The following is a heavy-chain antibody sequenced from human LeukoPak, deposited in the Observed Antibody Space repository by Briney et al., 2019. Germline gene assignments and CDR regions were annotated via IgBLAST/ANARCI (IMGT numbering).Heavy chain of an antibody. CDR3: ARDRIQLWLRFDP. D-gene: IGHD5-18*01. J-gene: IGHJ5*02. Sequence: PGGSLRLSCAASGFTFSNYAMSWVRQAPGKGLVWVSRINSDGSSTSYADSVKGRFTNSRDNAKNTLYLQMNSLRAEDTAVYYCARDRIQLWLRFDPWGQGTLVTVSS. CDR2: INSDGSST. V-gene: IGHV3-74*01. CDR1: GFTFSNYA.